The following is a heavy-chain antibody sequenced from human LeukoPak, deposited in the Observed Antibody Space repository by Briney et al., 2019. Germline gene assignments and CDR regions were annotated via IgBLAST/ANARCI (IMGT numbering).Heavy chain of an antibody. CDR1: GGSISSGGYS. CDR3: ARQPLNCTSTNCYAFDI. CDR2: IYHSGST. Sequence: SETLSLTCAVSGGSISSGGYSWSWIRQPPGKGLEWIGYIYHSGSTYYNPSLKSRVTISVDRSKNQFSLKLSSVTAADTAVYYCARQPLNCTSTNCYAFDIWGQGTMVTVSS. V-gene: IGHV4-30-2*01. J-gene: IGHJ3*02. D-gene: IGHD2-2*01.